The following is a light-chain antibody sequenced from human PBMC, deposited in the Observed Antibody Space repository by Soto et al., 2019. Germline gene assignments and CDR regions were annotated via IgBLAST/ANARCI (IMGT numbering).Light chain of an antibody. CDR1: SSDVGGYNY. CDR2: AVS. J-gene: IGLJ2*01. V-gene: IGLV2-11*01. CDR3: CSYAGYYTLV. Sequence: QSVLTQPRSVSGSPGQSVTISCTGTSSDVGGYNYVSWYQQHPGKAPKLIIYAVSGRPSGVPDRFSGSKSGNTASLTISGLLADDEADYYCCSYAGYYTLVFGGGTKLTVL.